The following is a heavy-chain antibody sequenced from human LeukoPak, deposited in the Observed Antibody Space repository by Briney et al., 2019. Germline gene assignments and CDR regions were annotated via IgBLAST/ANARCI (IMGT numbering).Heavy chain of an antibody. V-gene: IGHV3-74*01. CDR2: INSDGSST. D-gene: IGHD3-22*01. J-gene: IGHJ4*02. Sequence: PGGSLRLSCAASGFTVSSNYMSWVRQAPGKGLEWVSRINSDGSSTSYADSVKGRFTISRDNAKDTLYLQINSLRAEDTAVYYCARGSTTNYYDSSAYYYDKPLFDYWGQGALVTVSS. CDR1: GFTVSSNY. CDR3: ARGSTTNYYDSSAYYYDKPLFDY.